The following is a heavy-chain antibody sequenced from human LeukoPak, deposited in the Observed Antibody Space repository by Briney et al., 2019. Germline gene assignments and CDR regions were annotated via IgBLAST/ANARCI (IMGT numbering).Heavy chain of an antibody. CDR1: GGSFSGYY. D-gene: IGHD1-14*01. CDR3: ARGVNNRNIDTFDI. Sequence: SETLSLTCAVYGGSFSGYYWTWIRQPPGKGLEWIGEINHSGSTNYNPSLKSRVTMSVDTSKNQFSLKLSSVTAADTALYYSARGVNNRNIDTFDIWGQGTMVTVSS. J-gene: IGHJ3*02. CDR2: INHSGST. V-gene: IGHV4-34*01.